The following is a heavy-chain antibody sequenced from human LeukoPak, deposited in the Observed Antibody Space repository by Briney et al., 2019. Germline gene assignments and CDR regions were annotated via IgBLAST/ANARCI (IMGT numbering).Heavy chain of an antibody. Sequence: ASVKVSCKTSGYSFTGYYMHWVRQAPGQGLEWMGWINPNSGGTNYAQKFQGRVTMTRDTSISTAYMELSRLRSDDTAVYYCARDPGDYGGNRFDYWGQGTLVTISS. CDR1: GYSFTGYY. J-gene: IGHJ4*02. D-gene: IGHD4-23*01. V-gene: IGHV1-2*02. CDR2: INPNSGGT. CDR3: ARDPGDYGGNRFDY.